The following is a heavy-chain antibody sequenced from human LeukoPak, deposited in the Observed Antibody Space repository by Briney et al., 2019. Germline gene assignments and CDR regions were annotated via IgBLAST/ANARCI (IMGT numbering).Heavy chain of an antibody. D-gene: IGHD3-10*01. J-gene: IGHJ5*02. CDR1: GYTFTSYG. Sequence: ASVKASCKASGYTFTSYGISWVRQAPGQGLEWMGWISAYNGNTNYAQKLQGRVTMTTDTSTSTGYMELRSLRSDATAVFYCGRVPFDEVDGSGSSPSNWFDPWGQGTLVTVSS. V-gene: IGHV1-18*01. CDR2: ISAYNGNT. CDR3: GRVPFDEVDGSGSSPSNWFDP.